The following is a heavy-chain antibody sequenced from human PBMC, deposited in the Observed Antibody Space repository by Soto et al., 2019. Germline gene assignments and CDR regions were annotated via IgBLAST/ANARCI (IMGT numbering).Heavy chain of an antibody. D-gene: IGHD3-10*01. J-gene: IGHJ6*02. V-gene: IGHV3-9*01. CDR3: AKDHYGSAIYGMDV. CDR2: IAWTSDII. CDR1: GVRFEDYA. Sequence: EVQLVESGGGLVQPGRSLRLSCAASGVRFEDYAMHWVRQAPGKGLGWVSGIAWTSDIIGYADSVKGRFTISRDNGKNSLYLQMNSLRPEDTALYYCAKDHYGSAIYGMDVWGQGTTVTVSS.